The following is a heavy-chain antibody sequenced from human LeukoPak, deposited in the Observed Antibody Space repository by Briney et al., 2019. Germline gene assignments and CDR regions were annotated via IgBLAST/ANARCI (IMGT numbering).Heavy chain of an antibody. D-gene: IGHD3-22*01. CDR2: IIPILDIA. V-gene: IGHV1-69*04. Sequence: SVKVSCKASGGTFSSYAISWVRQAPGQGLEWMGRIIPILDIANYAQKFQGRVTITADKSTSTAYMELSSLRSEDTAVYYCARDFTPSYYDSSGYRHWGQGTLVTVSS. CDR3: ARDFTPSYYDSSGYRH. J-gene: IGHJ4*02. CDR1: GGTFSSYA.